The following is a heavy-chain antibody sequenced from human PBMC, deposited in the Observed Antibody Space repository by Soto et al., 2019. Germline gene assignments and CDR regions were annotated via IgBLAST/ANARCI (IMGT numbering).Heavy chain of an antibody. J-gene: IGHJ5*02. CDR1: GGSSSSYY. Sequence: KPSETLSLTCTVSGGSSSSYYWSWIRQPPGKGLEWIGYIYYSGSTNYNPSLKSRVTISVDTSKNQFSLKLSSVTAADTAVYYCARLEGIADSRLDPCGQGTLVTVSS. D-gene: IGHD6-13*01. V-gene: IGHV4-59*08. CDR3: ARLEGIADSRLDP. CDR2: IYYSGST.